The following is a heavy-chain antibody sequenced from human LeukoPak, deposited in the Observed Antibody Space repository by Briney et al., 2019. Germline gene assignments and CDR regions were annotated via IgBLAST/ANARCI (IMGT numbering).Heavy chain of an antibody. V-gene: IGHV1-18*01. CDR1: DYTFTSYG. Sequence: ASVTVSCKTSDYTFTSYGITWVRQAPGQGLEWMGWISTYNGKTNYVDKFQGRVTMTTDTFTKTVYMHLRSLRSDDTALYYCARVPYYGDLNPDYFDYWGQGTLVTVSS. CDR2: ISTYNGKT. J-gene: IGHJ4*02. D-gene: IGHD3-16*01. CDR3: ARVPYYGDLNPDYFDY.